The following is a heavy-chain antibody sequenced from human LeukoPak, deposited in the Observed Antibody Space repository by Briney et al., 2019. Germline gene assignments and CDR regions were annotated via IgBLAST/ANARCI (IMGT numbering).Heavy chain of an antibody. CDR3: ARDRSYSGSYYFDY. Sequence: PGGSLRLSCAASGFTSSDYYMSWIRQAPGKGLEWVSYISSSGSTIYYADSVKGRFTISRDNAKNSLYLQMNSLRAEDTAVYYCARDRSYSGSYYFDYWGQGTLVTVSS. D-gene: IGHD1-26*01. V-gene: IGHV3-11*01. CDR2: ISSSGSTI. J-gene: IGHJ4*02. CDR1: GFTSSDYY.